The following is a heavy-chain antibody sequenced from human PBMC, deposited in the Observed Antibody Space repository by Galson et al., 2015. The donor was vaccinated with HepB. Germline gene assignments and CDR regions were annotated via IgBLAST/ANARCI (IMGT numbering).Heavy chain of an antibody. CDR2: LSPYNRDT. D-gene: IGHD2-15*01. V-gene: IGHV1-18*01. Sequence: SVKVSCKASGYTFSTYSITWVRQAPGQGLEWVGWLSPYNRDTNYARKLQGRVTMTTDTFTSTAYMELRNLRSDDTAVYYCARGAHVGVVGGTQSNWFDPWGQGTLVTVSS. CDR1: GYTFSTYS. J-gene: IGHJ5*02. CDR3: ARGAHVGVVGGTQSNWFDP.